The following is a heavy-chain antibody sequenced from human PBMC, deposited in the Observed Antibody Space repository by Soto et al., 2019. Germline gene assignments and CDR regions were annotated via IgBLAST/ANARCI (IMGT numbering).Heavy chain of an antibody. CDR1: GFTFSSYA. V-gene: IGHV3-30-3*01. J-gene: IGHJ6*02. D-gene: IGHD4-17*01. Sequence: PGGSLRLSCAASGFTFSSYAMHWVRQAPGKGLEWVAVISYDGSNKYYADSVKGRFTISRDNSKNTLYLQMNSLRAEDTAVYYCARDYGGNSGHYYYGMDVWGQGTRVTVSS. CDR3: ARDYGGNSGHYYYGMDV. CDR2: ISYDGSNK.